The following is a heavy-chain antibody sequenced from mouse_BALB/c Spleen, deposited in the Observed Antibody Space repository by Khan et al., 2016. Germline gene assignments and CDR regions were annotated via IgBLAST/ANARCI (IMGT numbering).Heavy chain of an antibody. CDR2: ISYSGST. CDR3: ARTADTHYYAMDY. Sequence: EVQLQESGPGLVKPSQSLSLTCTVTGYSITSDYAWNWIRQFPGNKLEWMGYISYSGSTSYNPSLKSRISITRDTSKNHFFLQLNSVTTEDTATCDCARTADTHYYAMDYWGQGTSVTVSS. CDR1: GYSITSDYA. V-gene: IGHV3-2*02. J-gene: IGHJ4*01. D-gene: IGHD1-2*01.